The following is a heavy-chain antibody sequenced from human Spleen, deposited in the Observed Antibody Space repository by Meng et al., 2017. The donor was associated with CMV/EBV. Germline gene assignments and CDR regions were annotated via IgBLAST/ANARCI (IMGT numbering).Heavy chain of an antibody. CDR2: TYYRSKWYN. CDR3: ARAWVDCSSTSCYPFDY. V-gene: IGHV6-1*01. CDR1: SSNSAA. J-gene: IGHJ4*02. Sequence: SSNSAAWNWIRQSPSRGLEWLGRTYYRSKWYNDYAVSVKSRITINPGTSKNQFSLQLNSVTPEDTAVYYCARAWVDCSSTSCYPFDYWGRGTLVTVSS. D-gene: IGHD2-2*01.